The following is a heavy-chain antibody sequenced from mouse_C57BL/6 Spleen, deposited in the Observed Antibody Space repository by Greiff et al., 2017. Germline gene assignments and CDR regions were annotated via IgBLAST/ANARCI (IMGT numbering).Heavy chain of an antibody. CDR2: IYPGDGDT. J-gene: IGHJ4*01. Sequence: VKLMESGPELVKPGASVKISCKASGYAFSSSWMNWVKQRPGKGLEWIGRIYPGDGDTNYNGKFKGKATLTADKSSSTAYMQLSSLTSEDSAVYFCAPTTVVATDYAMDYWGQGTSVTVSS. D-gene: IGHD1-1*01. CDR3: APTTVVATDYAMDY. CDR1: GYAFSSSW. V-gene: IGHV1-82*01.